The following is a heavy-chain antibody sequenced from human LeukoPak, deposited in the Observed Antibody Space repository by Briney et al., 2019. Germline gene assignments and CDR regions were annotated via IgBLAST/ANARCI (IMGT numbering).Heavy chain of an antibody. CDR1: GVTVRSNY. J-gene: IGHJ4*02. CDR2: IYSGGST. D-gene: IGHD3-22*01. Sequence: GGSLRLSCGASGVTVRSNYMSWVREAPGKGREGGSIIYSGGSTYYADSVKGRFTISRDMSENTLYLQINSLRADDTPVYYCAGDSSRYHYFGYWGKGNLVPVPS. V-gene: IGHV3-53*01. CDR3: AGDSSRYHYFGY.